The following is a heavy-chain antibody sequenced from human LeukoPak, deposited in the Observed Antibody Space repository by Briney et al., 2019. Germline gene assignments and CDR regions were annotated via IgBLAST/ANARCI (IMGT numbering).Heavy chain of an antibody. V-gene: IGHV3-23*01. J-gene: IGHJ4*02. D-gene: IGHD2-8*01. CDR1: AFTFSSYA. Sequence: PGGSLRLSCAASAFTFSSYAMSWVRQAPGKGLEWVSAISGSGGSTYYADSVKGRFTISRDNSKNTLFLQMNSLRAEDTAVYYCAKDRVLLTVRNFDYWGQGTLVTVSS. CDR3: AKDRVLLTVRNFDY. CDR2: ISGSGGST.